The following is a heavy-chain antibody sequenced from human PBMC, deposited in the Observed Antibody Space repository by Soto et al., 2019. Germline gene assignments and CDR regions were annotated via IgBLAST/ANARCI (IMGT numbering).Heavy chain of an antibody. CDR1: VGSISSSSYN. V-gene: IGHV4-39*01. D-gene: IGHD5-12*01. CDR3: ARQYSGYDRNFYYSYYMDV. J-gene: IGHJ6*03. CDR2: IYYSGST. Sequence: SETLSVTCTVAVGSISSSSYNWGWIHQPPGKGLEWIGSIYYSGSTYYNPSLKSRVTISVDKSKIQFSLKLSSVTAADTAVYYCARQYSGYDRNFYYSYYMDVWGKGTTVTLSS.